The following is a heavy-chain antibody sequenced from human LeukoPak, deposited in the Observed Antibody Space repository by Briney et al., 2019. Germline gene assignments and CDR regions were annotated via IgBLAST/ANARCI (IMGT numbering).Heavy chain of an antibody. D-gene: IGHD3-16*02. CDR3: ARADLSPTYDYVWGSYRYGYFDY. J-gene: IGHJ4*02. CDR1: GYTFTGYY. Sequence: ASVKVSCKASGYTFTGYYMHWVRQAPGQGLEWMGWISRNSGGTSYAQKFQGRVTMTRDTSISTVYMELSRLRSDDTAVYYCARADLSPTYDYVWGSYRYGYFDYWGQGTLVTVSS. V-gene: IGHV1-2*02. CDR2: ISRNSGGT.